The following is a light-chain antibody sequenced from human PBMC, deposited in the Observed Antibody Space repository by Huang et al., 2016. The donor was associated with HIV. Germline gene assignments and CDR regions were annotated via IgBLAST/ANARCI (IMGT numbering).Light chain of an antibody. CDR2: GAS. CDR3: QQYNNLRYT. V-gene: IGKV3-20*01. CDR1: QSVSSY. Sequence: EIVLTQSPGTLSLSPGESATLSCRASQSVSSYLAWYQQKPGQAPRRRIYGASSRATGIPDRFSGSGSGTDFTITISRLEPEDCAVYYCQQYNNLRYTFGQGTKLEIK. J-gene: IGKJ2*01.